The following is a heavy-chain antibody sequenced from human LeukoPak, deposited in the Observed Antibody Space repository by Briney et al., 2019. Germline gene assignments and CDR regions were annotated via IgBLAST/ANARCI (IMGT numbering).Heavy chain of an antibody. V-gene: IGHV4-59*12. J-gene: IGHJ6*02. D-gene: IGHD3-3*01. CDR2: IYNGGGT. CDR1: RGSISSYY. CDR3: ARGETKEYYDFWSGYYGSGYGMDV. Sequence: PSETLSLTCTVSRGSISSYYWSWIRQPPGKGLEWIGYIYNGGGTSYNPSLKSRVTISVDTSKNQFSLKLSSVTAADTAVYYCARGETKEYYDFWSGYYGSGYGMDVWGQGTTVTVSS.